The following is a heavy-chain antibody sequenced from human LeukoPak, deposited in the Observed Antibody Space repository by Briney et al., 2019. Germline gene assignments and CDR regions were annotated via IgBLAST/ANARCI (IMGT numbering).Heavy chain of an antibody. CDR1: GFTFSSYA. CDR2: ISGSGYST. D-gene: IGHD1-20*01. Sequence: GGSLRLSCAASGFTFSSYAMSWVRQAPGKGLEWVSGISGSGYSTNYADSVKGRFRISRDNSKNTLYLQMGSLRAEDMAVYYCARDNWNDVSGYYYYYMDVWGKGTTVTVSS. V-gene: IGHV3-23*01. J-gene: IGHJ6*03. CDR3: ARDNWNDVSGYYYYYMDV.